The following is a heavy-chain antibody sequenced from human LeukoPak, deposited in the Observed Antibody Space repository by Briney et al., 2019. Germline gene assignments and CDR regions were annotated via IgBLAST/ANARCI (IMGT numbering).Heavy chain of an antibody. Sequence: SQTLSLTCTVSGGSISSGGYYWSWIRQHRGKGLEWIGYIYYSGSTYYNPSLKSRVTISVDTSKNQFSLKLSSVTAADTAVYYCARITVPSGSYYAHPYYGMDVWGQGTTVTVSS. J-gene: IGHJ6*02. D-gene: IGHD1-26*01. CDR2: IYYSGST. CDR3: ARITVPSGSYYAHPYYGMDV. V-gene: IGHV4-31*03. CDR1: GGSISSGGYY.